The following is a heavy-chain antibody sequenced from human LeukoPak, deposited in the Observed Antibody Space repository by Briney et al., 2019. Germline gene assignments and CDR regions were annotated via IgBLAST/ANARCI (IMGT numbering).Heavy chain of an antibody. CDR2: INPNSGGT. CDR3: AREFTVKGFDP. CDR1: GYTFTVYY. J-gene: IGHJ5*02. Sequence: ASVKVSCKASGYTFTVYYMHWVRQAPGQGLEWMGWINPNSGGTNYAQKFQGRVTMTRNTSRSTAYMELSSLRSEDTAVYYCAREFTVKGFDPWGQETLVTVSS. V-gene: IGHV1-2*02. D-gene: IGHD4-17*01.